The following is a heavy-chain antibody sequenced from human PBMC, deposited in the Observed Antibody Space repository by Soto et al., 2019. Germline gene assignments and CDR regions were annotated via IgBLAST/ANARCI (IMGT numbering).Heavy chain of an antibody. J-gene: IGHJ5*02. CDR3: ARGRAVADWFDP. V-gene: IGHV4-30-4*01. Sequence: QVQLQESGPGLVKPSQTLSLTCTVSGGSISSGDYYWSWIRQPPGKGLEWIGYIYYSGSTYYNPSLKGPGNISVNPFKDPLPPEVGLVTGADTAVYYWARGRAVADWFDPWGQGTLVTVSS. D-gene: IGHD6-19*01. CDR2: IYYSGST. CDR1: GGSISSGDYY.